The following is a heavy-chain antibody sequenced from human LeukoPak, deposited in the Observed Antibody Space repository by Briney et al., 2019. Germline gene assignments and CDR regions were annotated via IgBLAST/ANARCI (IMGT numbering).Heavy chain of an antibody. V-gene: IGHV3-7*01. CDR1: GFTFSSYW. D-gene: IGHD2-2*01. CDR3: ASHYCSSTSCYLSPGY. J-gene: IGHJ4*02. CDR2: INQDGSEK. Sequence: GGSLRLSCAASGFTFSSYWMSWVRQAPGKGLEWVANINQDGSEKYYVDSVKGRFTISIDNAKNSLYLQTNRLRAEDTAVYYCASHYCSSTSCYLSPGYWGQGTLVTVSS.